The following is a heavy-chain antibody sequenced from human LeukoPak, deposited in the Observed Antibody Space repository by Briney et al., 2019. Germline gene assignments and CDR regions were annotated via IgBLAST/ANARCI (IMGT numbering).Heavy chain of an antibody. CDR2: IYTSGST. CDR1: GGSISSYY. V-gene: IGHV4-4*07. CDR3: AGASAAADXXXYFQH. D-gene: IGHD6-13*01. J-gene: IGHJ1*01. Sequence: SETLSLTCTVSGGSISSYYWSWIRQPAGKGLEWIGRIYTSGSTNYNPSLKSRVTMSVDTSKNQFSLKLSSVTAADAAVYYCAGASAAADXXXYFQHWGQGTLVTVS.